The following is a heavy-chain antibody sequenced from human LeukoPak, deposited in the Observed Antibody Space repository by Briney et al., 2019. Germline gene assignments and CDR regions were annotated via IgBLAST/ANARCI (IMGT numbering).Heavy chain of an antibody. CDR3: ARDSRGYSSSWYVDY. J-gene: IGHJ4*02. Sequence: APVKVSCKASGYTFTSYGISWVRQAPGQGLEWMGWISAYNGNTNYAQKLQGRVTMTTDTSTSTAYMELRSLRSDDTAVYYCARDSRGYSSSWYVDYWGQGTLVTVSS. D-gene: IGHD6-13*01. V-gene: IGHV1-18*01. CDR2: ISAYNGNT. CDR1: GYTFTSYG.